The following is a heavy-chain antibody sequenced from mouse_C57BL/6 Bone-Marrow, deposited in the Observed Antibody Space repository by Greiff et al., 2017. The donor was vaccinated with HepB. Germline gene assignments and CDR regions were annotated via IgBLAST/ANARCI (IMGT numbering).Heavy chain of an antibody. Sequence: VKLQQSGAELVRPGASVTLSCKASGYTFTDYEMHWVKQTPVHGLEWIGAIDPETGGTTYNQKFKGKAILTADKSSSTAYMELRSLTSEDSAVYYCTDYRDYWGQGTTLTVSS. CDR3: TDYRDY. J-gene: IGHJ2*01. D-gene: IGHD2-12*01. CDR2: IDPETGGT. V-gene: IGHV1-15*01. CDR1: GYTFTDYE.